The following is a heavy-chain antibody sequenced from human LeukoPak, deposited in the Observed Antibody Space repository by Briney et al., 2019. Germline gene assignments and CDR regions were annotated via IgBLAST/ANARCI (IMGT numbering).Heavy chain of an antibody. J-gene: IGHJ4*02. CDR1: GDSVSSNSAT. Sequence: SQTLSLTCAISGDSVSSNSATWDWIRQSPSRGLEWLGRTYYRSKWYNDYAVSVKSRITINPDTSKNQFSLHLNSVTPEDTAVYYCARGSGSNYGLYNFDYWGQGTLVTVSS. CDR2: TYYRSKWYN. D-gene: IGHD1-26*01. V-gene: IGHV6-1*01. CDR3: ARGSGSNYGLYNFDY.